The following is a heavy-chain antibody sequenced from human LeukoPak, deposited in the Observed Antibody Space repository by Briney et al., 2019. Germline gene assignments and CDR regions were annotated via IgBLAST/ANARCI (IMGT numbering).Heavy chain of an antibody. D-gene: IGHD5-12*01. Sequence: GPTEKVPYKASVYTFTPYNINWVRQATGQGHEWMGWISGYNGNKNYGQKLQGRVTMTTDTSTSIAYMELRSLKFDDTAVYYCARTNGGYEYNWGQGTRVIVSS. CDR3: ARTNGGYEYN. J-gene: IGHJ4*02. CDR1: VYTFTPYN. V-gene: IGHV1-18*01. CDR2: ISGYNGNK.